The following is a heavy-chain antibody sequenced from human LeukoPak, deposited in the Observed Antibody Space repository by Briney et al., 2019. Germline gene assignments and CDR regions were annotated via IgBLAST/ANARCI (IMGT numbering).Heavy chain of an antibody. J-gene: IGHJ3*02. D-gene: IGHD1-14*01. V-gene: IGHV3-64*01. Sequence: PGGSLRLSCAASGFTFSSYAMHWVRQAPGKGLEYVSAISSNGGSTYYANSVKGRFTISRDNSKNTLYLQMNSLRAEDTAVYYCARVTPRLAHAFDIWGQGTMVTVSP. CDR3: ARVTPRLAHAFDI. CDR1: GFTFSSYA. CDR2: ISSNGGST.